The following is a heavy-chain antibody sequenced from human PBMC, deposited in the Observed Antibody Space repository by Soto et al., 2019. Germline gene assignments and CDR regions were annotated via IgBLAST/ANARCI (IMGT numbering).Heavy chain of an antibody. V-gene: IGHV3-33*01. CDR2: IWYDGSNK. CDR1: GFTFSSYG. J-gene: IGHJ6*02. CDR3: ARESPGYGMDV. Sequence: QVQLVESGGGAVQPGRSLRLSCAASGFTFSSYGMHWVRQAPGKGLEWVAVIWYDGSNKYYADSVKGRFTISRDNSKNTLYLQMNSLRAEDTAVYYCARESPGYGMDVWGQGTTVTVSS.